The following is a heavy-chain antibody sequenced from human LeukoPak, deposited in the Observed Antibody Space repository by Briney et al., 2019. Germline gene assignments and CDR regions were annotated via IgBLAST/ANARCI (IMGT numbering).Heavy chain of an antibody. CDR1: GFTFSSYW. Sequence: PGGSLRLSCAASGFTFSSYWMHWVRHAPGKGLVWVSRINSDGSSTSYADSVKGRFTISRDNAKNTPYLQMNSLRAEDTAVYYCARAGLDLGYRSSTSCFYYMDVWGKGTTVTVSS. CDR2: INSDGSST. D-gene: IGHD2-2*01. V-gene: IGHV3-74*01. CDR3: ARAGLDLGYRSSTSCFYYMDV. J-gene: IGHJ6*03.